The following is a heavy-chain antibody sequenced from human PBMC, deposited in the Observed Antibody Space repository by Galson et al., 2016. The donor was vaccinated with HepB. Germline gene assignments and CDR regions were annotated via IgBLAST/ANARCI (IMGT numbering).Heavy chain of an antibody. CDR2: MYDSGTT. J-gene: IGHJ5*02. V-gene: IGHV4-59*01. CDR3: ATSPGGGYDH. D-gene: IGHD5-24*01. Sequence: SETLSLTCSVSGGSISNNYWFWIRQPPGKGLEWIGYMYDSGTTNYNPSLKSRVTISVDTSKNQFSLNLSSVTAADTAIYYCATSPGGGYDHWGQGALATVPS. CDR1: GGSISNNY.